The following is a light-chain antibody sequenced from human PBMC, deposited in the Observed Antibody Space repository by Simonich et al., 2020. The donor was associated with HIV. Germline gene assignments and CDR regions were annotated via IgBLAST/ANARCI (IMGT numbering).Light chain of an antibody. Sequence: DIVMTQSPLSLSVTPGEQASISSRSSQSLMHSDGFHYLDWYLQRPGQSPQLLIYLASHRASGVPDRFSGSGSGTDFTLKISRVEAEDVGVYYCMQALQTPNTFGQGTKLEIK. V-gene: IGKV2-28*01. J-gene: IGKJ2*01. CDR2: LAS. CDR1: QSLMHSDGFHY. CDR3: MQALQTPNT.